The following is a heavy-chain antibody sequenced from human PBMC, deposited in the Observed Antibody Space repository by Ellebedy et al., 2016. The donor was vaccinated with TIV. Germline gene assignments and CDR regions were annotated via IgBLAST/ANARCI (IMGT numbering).Heavy chain of an antibody. CDR2: IRRIVDGGTI. CDR3: TTDFSN. V-gene: IGHV3-15*07. J-gene: IGHJ4*02. Sequence: RGSLRLSXVGSGFTFSNSWMDWVRQAPGKGLEWVGRIRRIVDGGTIDYAAPVKDRFTISRDDSKNTLYLQMNSLKTEDTALYYCTTDFSNWGQGTLVTVSS. D-gene: IGHD3-3*01. CDR1: GFTFSNSW.